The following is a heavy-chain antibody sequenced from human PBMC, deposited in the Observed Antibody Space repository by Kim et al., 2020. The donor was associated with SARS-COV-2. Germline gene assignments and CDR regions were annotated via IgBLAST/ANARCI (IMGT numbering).Heavy chain of an antibody. CDR1: GYTFTSYY. V-gene: IGHV1-46*01. J-gene: IGHJ6*03. CDR2: INPSGGST. CDR3: ARGDTIFGVVITPGYYYYYMDV. D-gene: IGHD3-3*01. Sequence: ASVKVSCKASGYTFTSYYMHWVRQAPGQGLEWMGIINPSGGSTSYAQKFQGRVTMTRDTSTSTVYMELSSLRSEDTAVYYCARGDTIFGVVITPGYYYYYMDVWGKGTTVTVSS.